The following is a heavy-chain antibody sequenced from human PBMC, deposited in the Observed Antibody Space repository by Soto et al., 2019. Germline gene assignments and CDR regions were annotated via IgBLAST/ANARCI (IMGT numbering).Heavy chain of an antibody. Sequence: GGSLRLSCAASVFTFDDYAMHWVRQVRGKGLEWVSGINWNSGSIGYADSVKGRFAISRDNAKNALHLQMNSLRAEDTAFYYCVKDESINWYSGHFRHWGQGTLVTSPQ. D-gene: IGHD6-13*01. CDR1: VFTFDDYA. CDR3: VKDESINWYSGHFRH. J-gene: IGHJ1*01. CDR2: INWNSGSI. V-gene: IGHV3-9*01.